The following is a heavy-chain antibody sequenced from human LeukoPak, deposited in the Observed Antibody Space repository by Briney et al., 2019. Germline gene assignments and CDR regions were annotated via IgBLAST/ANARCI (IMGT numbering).Heavy chain of an antibody. V-gene: IGHV3-48*03. D-gene: IGHD2-2*01. J-gene: IGHJ4*02. CDR3: ARRYCSSTSCLLDY. CDR1: GFTFSTYA. CDR2: ISSTSGSTI. Sequence: SGGSLRLSCAASGFTFSTYAMNWVRQAPGKGLEWVSYISSTSGSTIYYADSVKGRFTISRDNAKNSLYLQMNSLRAEDTAVYYCARRYCSSTSCLLDYWGQGTLVTVSS.